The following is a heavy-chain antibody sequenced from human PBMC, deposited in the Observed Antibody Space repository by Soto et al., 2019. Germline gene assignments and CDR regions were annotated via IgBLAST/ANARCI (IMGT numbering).Heavy chain of an antibody. V-gene: IGHV1-3*01. CDR1: GYTFTSYA. CDR3: ARVSSGYYPTRLDFDY. Sequence: ASVKVSCKASGYTFTSYAMHWVRQAPGQRLEWMGWINAGNGNTKYSQKFQGRVTITRDTSASTAYMELSSLRSEDTAVYYCARVSSGYYPTRLDFDYWGQGTQVTVSS. D-gene: IGHD3-22*01. CDR2: INAGNGNT. J-gene: IGHJ4*02.